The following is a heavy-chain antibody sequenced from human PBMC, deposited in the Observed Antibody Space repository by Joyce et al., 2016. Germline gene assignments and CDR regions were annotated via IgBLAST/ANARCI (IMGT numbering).Heavy chain of an antibody. CDR2: ISDSGST. CDR1: GGSISSSSHY. Sequence: QLQLQESGPGLVKPSETLSLTCTVSGGSISSSSHYWGWIRQPPGKGLEWIGSISDSGSTYYNPSLKSRVTISVDTSKNHFSLKLNSVTAADTAVYYCARDGFLEWLGDDYWGQGTLVTVSS. D-gene: IGHD3-3*01. V-gene: IGHV4-39*07. J-gene: IGHJ4*02. CDR3: ARDGFLEWLGDDY.